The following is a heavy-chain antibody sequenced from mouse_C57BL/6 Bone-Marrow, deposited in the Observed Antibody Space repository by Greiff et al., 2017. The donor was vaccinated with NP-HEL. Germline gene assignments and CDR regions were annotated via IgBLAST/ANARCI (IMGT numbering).Heavy chain of an antibody. J-gene: IGHJ3*01. CDR2: IYPRSGNT. CDR3: ARWGAGFAY. Sequence: VKVVESGAELARPGASVKLSCKASGYTFTSYGISWVKQRTGQGLEWIGEIYPRSGNTYYNEKFKGKATLTADTSSSTAYMQLSSLTSEDSAIYFCARWGAGFAYWGQGTLVTVSA. V-gene: IGHV1-81*01. CDR1: GYTFTSYG.